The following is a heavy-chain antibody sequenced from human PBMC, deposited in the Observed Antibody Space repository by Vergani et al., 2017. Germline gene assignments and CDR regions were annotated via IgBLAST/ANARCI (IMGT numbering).Heavy chain of an antibody. CDR3: ARDYDYDFDI. J-gene: IGHJ3*02. Sequence: VQLVESGGGVVQPGRSLRLSCAASGFTFSSYAMHWVRQAPGKGLEWVAVISYDGSNKYYADSVKGRFTISRDNSKNTLYLQMNSLRAEYTAVYYCARDYDYDFDIWGQGTMVTVSS. CDR1: GFTFSSYA. D-gene: IGHD3-22*01. CDR2: ISYDGSNK. V-gene: IGHV3-30-3*01.